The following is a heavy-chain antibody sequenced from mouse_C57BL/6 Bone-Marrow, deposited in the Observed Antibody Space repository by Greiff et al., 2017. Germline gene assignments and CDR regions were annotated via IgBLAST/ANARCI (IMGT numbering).Heavy chain of an antibody. CDR3: ARGRLSTVVDFDY. CDR2: ISDGGSYT. J-gene: IGHJ2*01. V-gene: IGHV5-4*03. Sequence: EVMLVESGGGLVMPGGSLKLSCAASGFTFSSYAMSWVRQTPEKRLEWVATISDGGSYTYYPDNVKGRFTISRDNAKNNLYLQMSHLKSEDTAMYYCARGRLSTVVDFDYWGQGTTLTVSS. CDR1: GFTFSSYA. D-gene: IGHD1-1*01.